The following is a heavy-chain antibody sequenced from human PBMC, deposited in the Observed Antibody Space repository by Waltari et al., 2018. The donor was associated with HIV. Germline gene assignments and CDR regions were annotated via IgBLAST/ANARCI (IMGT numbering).Heavy chain of an antibody. J-gene: IGHJ5*02. CDR3: ARHEPRSTWFDP. V-gene: IGHV4-39*01. CDR1: GGSIRDSYYY. Sequence: VKPSETLSLTCSVSGGSIRDSYYYWGWIRQPPGKGLEWIGSMFYSGSAYDNPSLKSRVTIAVDTSKNQFSLKLSSVTAADTALYFCARHEPRSTWFDPWGQGTLVTVSS. CDR2: MFYSGSA. D-gene: IGHD1-26*01.